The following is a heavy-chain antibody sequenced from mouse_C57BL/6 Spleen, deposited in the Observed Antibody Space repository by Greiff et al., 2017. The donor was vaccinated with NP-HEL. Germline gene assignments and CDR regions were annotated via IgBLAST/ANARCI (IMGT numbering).Heavy chain of an antibody. Sequence: EVKLQESGAELVKPGASVKLSCTASGFNIKDYYMHWVKQRTEQGLEWIGRIDPEDGETQYAPKFQGKATITADTSSNTAYLQLSSLTSEDTAVYYCARGGSSPYAMDYWGQGTSVTVSS. V-gene: IGHV14-2*01. CDR2: IDPEDGET. D-gene: IGHD1-1*01. CDR3: ARGGSSPYAMDY. J-gene: IGHJ4*01. CDR1: GFNIKDYY.